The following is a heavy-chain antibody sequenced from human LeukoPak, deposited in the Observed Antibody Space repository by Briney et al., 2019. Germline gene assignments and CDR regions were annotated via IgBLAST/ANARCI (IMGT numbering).Heavy chain of an antibody. J-gene: IGHJ3*02. V-gene: IGHV4-34*01. CDR3: ARRRAFDI. CDR2: INHSGST. CDR1: GGPFSGYY. Sequence: SETLSLTCAVHGGPFSGYYWSWIRQPPEKGLEWIGEINHSGSTNYNPSLKSRVTISVDTSKNQFSLKLSSVTAADTAVYYCARRRAFDIWGQGTMVTVSS.